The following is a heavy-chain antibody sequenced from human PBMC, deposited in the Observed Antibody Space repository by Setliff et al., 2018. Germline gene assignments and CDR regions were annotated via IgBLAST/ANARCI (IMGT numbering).Heavy chain of an antibody. CDR3: ARASSGWYSAYYYYMDV. CDR2: TYTHAGGST. D-gene: IGHD6-19*01. V-gene: IGHV4-61*02. J-gene: IGHJ6*03. Sequence: SETLSLTCTVSGASINTANYYWGWIRQPAGKGLEWIGRTYTHAGGSTIYNPSLKSRVTMSVDTSTNQFSLDLSSVTAADAAVYFCARASSGWYSAYYYYMDVWGKGTTVTVSS. CDR1: GASINTANYY.